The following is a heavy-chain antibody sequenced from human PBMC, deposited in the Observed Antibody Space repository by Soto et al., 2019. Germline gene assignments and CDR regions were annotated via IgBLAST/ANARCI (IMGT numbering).Heavy chain of an antibody. D-gene: IGHD4-17*01. J-gene: IGHJ4*02. CDR2: ISSAGSKK. CDR3: ATATCHDCGDFCVTFDY. CDR1: GFSFSGFA. V-gene: IGHV3-30-3*01. Sequence: QVHLVESGGGVVQPGRSLRLSCAASGFSFSGFAMHWVRQAPGKGLEWVALISSAGSKKAYADSVKGRFTISRDNSKNTINLQMNRLRPEDTAVYYCATATCHDCGDFCVTFDYWGQGILVTVSS.